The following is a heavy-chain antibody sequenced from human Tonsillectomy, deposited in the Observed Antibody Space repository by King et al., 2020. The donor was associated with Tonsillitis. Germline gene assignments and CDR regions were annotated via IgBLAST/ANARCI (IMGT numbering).Heavy chain of an antibody. V-gene: IGHV3-33*01. CDR2: ILYVGSKY. CDR1: GVNFSSYG. D-gene: IGHD2/OR15-2a*01. Sequence: VQLVESGGGVVPAGMSLRLSCGASGVNFSSYGLHWARQAPGQGVAWVAAILYVGSKYNLLESVKGRFTITRDNSKNIVYLEMDSLRTEDTDMYHCARSIQSANSDAFDIWGQGTMVTVSS. J-gene: IGHJ3*02. CDR3: ARSIQSANSDAFDI.